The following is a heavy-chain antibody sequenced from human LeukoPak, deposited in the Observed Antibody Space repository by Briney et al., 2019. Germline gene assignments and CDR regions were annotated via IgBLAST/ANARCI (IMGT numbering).Heavy chain of an antibody. D-gene: IGHD6-19*01. CDR3: AKQKYSSGWSHFDY. CDR1: GFTFSSYS. Sequence: PGGSLRLSCAASGFTFSSYSMNWVRQAPGKGLEWVSSISSSSSYIYYADSVRGRFTISRDNSKNTLYLQMNSLRAEDTAVYYCAKQKYSSGWSHFDYRGQGTLVTVSS. CDR2: ISSSSSYI. J-gene: IGHJ4*02. V-gene: IGHV3-21*04.